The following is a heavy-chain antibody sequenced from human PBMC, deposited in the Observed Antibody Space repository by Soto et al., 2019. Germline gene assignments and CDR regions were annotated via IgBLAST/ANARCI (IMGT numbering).Heavy chain of an antibody. CDR2: INPAETIT. J-gene: IGHJ5*02. CDR3: TSDTFGLRDT. D-gene: IGHD3-16*01. Sequence: GGSLRLSCAASGFPFSHYWMHWVRQPPGNGLEWVYRINPAETITNYADSMEGRFTISRDNADSALFLQMNSLSAEDTAIYYCTSDTFGLRDTWGQGTLVTVSS. V-gene: IGHV3-74*01. CDR1: GFPFSHYW.